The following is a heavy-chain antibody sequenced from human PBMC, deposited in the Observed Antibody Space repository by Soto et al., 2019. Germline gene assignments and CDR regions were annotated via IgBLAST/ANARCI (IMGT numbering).Heavy chain of an antibody. CDR3: ARDRLRYNWNGVPYYSYGMDV. D-gene: IGHD1-1*01. J-gene: IGHJ6*02. CDR1: GFTFSSYA. V-gene: IGHV3-30-3*01. CDR2: ISYDGSNK. Sequence: QVQLVESGGGVVQPGRSLRLSCAASGFTFSSYAMHWVRQAPGKGLEWVAVISYDGSNKYYADSEKGRFTISRDNYKNTLDLQMNSLRAEDTAVYYCARDRLRYNWNGVPYYSYGMDVWGQGTTVTVSS.